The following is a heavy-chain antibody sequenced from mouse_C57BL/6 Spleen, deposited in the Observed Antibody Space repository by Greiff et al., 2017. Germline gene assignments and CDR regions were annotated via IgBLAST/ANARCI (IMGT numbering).Heavy chain of an antibody. CDR1: GYTFTSYG. CDR3: HYGSSPFAY. D-gene: IGHD1-1*01. CDR2: IYPRSGNT. J-gene: IGHJ3*01. Sequence: VQLVESGAELARPGASVKLSCKASGYTFTSYGISWVKQRTGQGLEWIVEIYPRSGNTYYNEKFKGKATLTADKSSSTAYMELRSLTSEDSAVYFCHYGSSPFAYWGQGTLVTVSA. V-gene: IGHV1-81*01.